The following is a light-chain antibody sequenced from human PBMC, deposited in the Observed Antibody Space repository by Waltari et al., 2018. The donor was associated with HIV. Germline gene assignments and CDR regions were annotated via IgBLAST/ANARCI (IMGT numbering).Light chain of an antibody. Sequence: QPVLTQPPSASGTPGHGVTISCSGSNSNIGTNSVYWYQHLPGMAPKLLIYRNNPRPSGCPCRFSGSRSCTSASLAISGLRSEDEADYYCATWDDSLIWVFGGGTKLTVL. J-gene: IGLJ3*02. CDR2: RNN. V-gene: IGLV1-47*01. CDR3: ATWDDSLIWV. CDR1: NSNIGTNS.